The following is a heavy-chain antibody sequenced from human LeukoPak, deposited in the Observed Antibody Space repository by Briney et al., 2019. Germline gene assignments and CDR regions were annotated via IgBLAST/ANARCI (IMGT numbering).Heavy chain of an antibody. J-gene: IGHJ4*02. CDR2: ISGDGSST. V-gene: IGHV3-74*01. D-gene: IGHD2-21*02. Sequence: GGSLRLSCAASGFTFSNFWMHWVRQAPGKGLVWVSRISGDGSSTNYADSVKGRFTISRDNSKNTLYLQMNSLRAEDTAVYYCAKDASGGGYWDYWGQGTLVTVSS. CDR3: AKDASGGGYWDY. CDR1: GFTFSNFW.